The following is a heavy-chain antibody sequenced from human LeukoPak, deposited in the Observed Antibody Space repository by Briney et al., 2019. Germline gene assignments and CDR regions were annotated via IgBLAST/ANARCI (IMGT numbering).Heavy chain of an antibody. CDR1: GGSISSGGYY. CDR3: ARLVGATYYFDF. CDR2: IYYSGST. D-gene: IGHD1-26*01. Sequence: SETLSLTCTVSGGSISSGGYYWSWIRQHPGKGLEWIGYIYYSGSTYYNPSLKSRVTISVDTSKNQFSLKLSSATAADTAVYYCARLVGATYYFDFWGQGTLVTVSS. V-gene: IGHV4-31*03. J-gene: IGHJ4*02.